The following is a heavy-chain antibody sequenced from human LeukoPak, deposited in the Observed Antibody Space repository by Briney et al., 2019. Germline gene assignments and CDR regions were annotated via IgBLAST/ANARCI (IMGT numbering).Heavy chain of an antibody. V-gene: IGHV1-2*02. CDR2: INPNSGGT. Sequence: GASVKVSCKASGCTFTGYYMHWVRQAPGQGLEWMGWINPNSGGTNYAQKFQGRVTMTRDTSISTAYMELSRLRSDDTAVYYCARDAYSSGWYQRVYWGQGTLATVSS. D-gene: IGHD6-19*01. J-gene: IGHJ4*02. CDR1: GCTFTGYY. CDR3: ARDAYSSGWYQRVY.